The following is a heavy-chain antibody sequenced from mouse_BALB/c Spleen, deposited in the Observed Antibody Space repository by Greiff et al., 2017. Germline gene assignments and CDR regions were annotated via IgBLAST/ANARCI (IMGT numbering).Heavy chain of an antibody. CDR1: GYTFTSYW. CDR3: TRDSGYYGSSYDYFDY. J-gene: IGHJ2*01. Sequence: EVQRVESGTVLARPGASVKMSCKASGYTFTSYWMHWVKQRPGQGLEWIGAIYPGNSDTSYNQKFKGKAKLTAVTSTSTAYMELSSLTNEDSAVYYCTRDSGYYGSSYDYFDYWGQGTTLTVSS. D-gene: IGHD1-1*01. CDR2: IYPGNSDT. V-gene: IGHV1-5*01.